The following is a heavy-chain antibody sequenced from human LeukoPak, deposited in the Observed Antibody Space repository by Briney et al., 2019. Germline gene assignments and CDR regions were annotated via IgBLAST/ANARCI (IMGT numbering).Heavy chain of an antibody. CDR3: ARARGYAFDI. J-gene: IGHJ3*02. CDR2: SRNKANRYTT. CDR1: GFTFSDHN. V-gene: IGHV3-72*01. Sequence: GGPLRLSCAASGFTFSDHNMDWVRQAPGKGLEWVGRSRNKANRYTTEYAASVKDRFTISRDDSKTSLYLQMNSLKAEDTAVYYCARARGYAFDIWGQGTMVTVSS.